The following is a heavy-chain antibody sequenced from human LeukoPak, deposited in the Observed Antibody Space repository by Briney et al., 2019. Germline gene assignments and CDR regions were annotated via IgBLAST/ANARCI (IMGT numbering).Heavy chain of an antibody. J-gene: IGHJ5*02. CDR1: VDSVSSNSAA. CDR3: ARDWAFYSSSPTMWFDP. D-gene: IGHD6-13*01. CDR2: TYYRSKWYN. Sequence: SQTLSLTFAISVDSVSSNSAAWHWIRHSPSRALEWLGSTYYRSKWYNDYAVSVKSRITINPDTSKNQFSLQLNSVTPEDTAVYYCARDWAFYSSSPTMWFDPWGQGTLVTVSS. V-gene: IGHV6-1*01.